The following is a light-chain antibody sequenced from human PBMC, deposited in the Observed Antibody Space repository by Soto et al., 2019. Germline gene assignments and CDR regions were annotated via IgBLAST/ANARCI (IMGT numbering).Light chain of an antibody. V-gene: IGLV3-21*02. CDR2: DDS. CDR1: NIGRKS. J-gene: IGLJ3*02. CDR3: QTWDSSNNHAWV. Sequence: SYELTQPPSVSVAPGQTARITCGGHNIGRKSVHWYQQRPGQAPVVVVYDDSDRPSGIPERFSGSNSGNTATLTISRVEAGDEADYHCQTWDSSNNHAWVFGGGTKVTVL.